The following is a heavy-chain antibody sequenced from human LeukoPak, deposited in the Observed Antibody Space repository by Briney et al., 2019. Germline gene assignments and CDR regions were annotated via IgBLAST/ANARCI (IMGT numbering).Heavy chain of an antibody. CDR2: IYKSGST. CDR1: GGSISSYY. J-gene: IGHJ4*02. D-gene: IGHD6-13*01. CDR3: ARVTGYVMEDYFDY. V-gene: IGHV4-4*07. Sequence: SETLSLTCTVSGGSISSYYWSWIRQPAGKGLEWIGHIYKSGSTNYNPSLKSRVTMSVDTSKNQFSLKVRSVTAADTAVYYCARVTGYVMEDYFDYWGQGTLVTVSS.